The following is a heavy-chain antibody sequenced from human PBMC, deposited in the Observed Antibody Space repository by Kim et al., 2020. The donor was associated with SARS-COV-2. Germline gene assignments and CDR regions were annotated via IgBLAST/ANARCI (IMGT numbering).Heavy chain of an antibody. V-gene: IGHV4-34*01. CDR3: ARGGYSNYYYFYYYMDV. D-gene: IGHD4-4*01. J-gene: IGHJ6*03. Sequence: LQSRVTISVDTSKNQFSLKLSSVTAADTAVYYCARGGYSNYYYFYYYMDVWGKGTTVTVSS.